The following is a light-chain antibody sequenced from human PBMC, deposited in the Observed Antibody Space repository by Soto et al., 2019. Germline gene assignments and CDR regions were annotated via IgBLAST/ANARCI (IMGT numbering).Light chain of an antibody. Sequence: QCVLTQPPSVSGSRGHSIPISRSVTSSDVGGYNLVSWYQQHPRRAPKLLISEVSQRPSGASSRFSGAKARNTATLTISGVQPEDVVDYHCCSYATSSFVFGTGTKVTVL. CDR1: SSDVGGYNL. V-gene: IGLV2-23*02. CDR2: EVS. J-gene: IGLJ1*01. CDR3: CSYATSSFV.